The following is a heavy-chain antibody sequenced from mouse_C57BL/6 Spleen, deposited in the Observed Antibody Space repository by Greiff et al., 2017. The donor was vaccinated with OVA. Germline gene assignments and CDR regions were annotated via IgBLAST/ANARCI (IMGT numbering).Heavy chain of an antibody. Sequence: EVHLVESGGGLVQPGGSLKLSCAASGFTFSDYGMHWVRQAPEKGLEWVAYISSGSSTIYYADTVKGRFTISRDNAKNNLFLQMTSLRSEDTAMYYCARAAMVTTLYYYAMDYWGQGTSVTVSS. D-gene: IGHD2-1*01. CDR2: ISSGSSTI. CDR3: ARAAMVTTLYYYAMDY. V-gene: IGHV5-17*01. J-gene: IGHJ4*01. CDR1: GFTFSDYG.